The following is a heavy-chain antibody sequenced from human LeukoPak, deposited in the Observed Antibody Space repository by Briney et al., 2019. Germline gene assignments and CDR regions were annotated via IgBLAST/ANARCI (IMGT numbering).Heavy chain of an antibody. CDR1: GFTFSSYA. V-gene: IGHV3-23*01. CDR2: ISGSGGST. D-gene: IGHD3-22*01. CDR3: AKQGSSGYYSTSGYFDY. J-gene: IGHJ4*02. Sequence: GGSLRLSCAASGFTFSSYAMSWVRQAPGKGLEWVSAISGSGGSTYYADSVKGRFTISRDNSKNTLYLQMNSLRAEDTAVYYCAKQGSSGYYSTSGYFDYWSQGTLVTVSS.